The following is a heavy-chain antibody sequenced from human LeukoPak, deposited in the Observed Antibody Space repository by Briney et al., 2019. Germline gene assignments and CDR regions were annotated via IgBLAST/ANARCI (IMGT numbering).Heavy chain of an antibody. D-gene: IGHD1-26*01. CDR3: TRELEYRGSPDDAFDI. J-gene: IGHJ3*02. CDR2: INRDGSGT. Sequence: GGSLRLSCAASGFSFSYFWMHWVRQAPGKGLVWVSRINRDGSGTSYADSVKGRFTISRDNAKNTLSLQMNSLRAEDTAVYYCTRELEYRGSPDDAFDIWGQGTMVTVSS. CDR1: GFSFSYFW. V-gene: IGHV3-74*01.